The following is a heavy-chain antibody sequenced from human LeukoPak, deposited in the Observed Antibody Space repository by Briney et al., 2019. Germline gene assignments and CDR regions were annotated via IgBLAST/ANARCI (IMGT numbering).Heavy chain of an antibody. CDR2: INSDGSST. CDR1: GFTFSSYW. V-gene: IGHV3-74*01. D-gene: IGHD2-2*01. J-gene: IGHJ4*02. Sequence: GGSLRLSCAASGFTFSSYWRHWVRQAPGKGLVWVSRINSDGSSTSYADSVKGRFTISRDNAKNTLYLQMNSLRAEDTAVYYCARGYKGSSYDYWGQGTLVTVSS. CDR3: ARGYKGSSYDY.